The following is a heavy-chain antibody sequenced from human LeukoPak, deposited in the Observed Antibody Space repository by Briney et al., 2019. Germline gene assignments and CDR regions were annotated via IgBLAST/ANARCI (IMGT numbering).Heavy chain of an antibody. CDR1: GYTFTGYY. CDR2: INPNSGGT. V-gene: IGHV1-2*02. CDR3: ARDLEWEQITGY. Sequence: GASVKLSFKSSGYTFTGYYMHWVRQAPGQGLERMGWINPNSGGTNYAQKFQGRVTMTRDTSISTAYMELSRLRSDDTAVYYCARDLEWEQITGYWGQGTLVTVSS. J-gene: IGHJ4*02. D-gene: IGHD1-26*01.